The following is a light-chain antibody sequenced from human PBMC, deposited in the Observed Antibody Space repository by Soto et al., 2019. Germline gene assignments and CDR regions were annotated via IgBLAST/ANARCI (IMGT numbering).Light chain of an antibody. Sequence: IVMTQSPLSLPVTPGESASISCRSSQSLLHSNGYSYLDWYLQKPGQSPQLLISLAYYRASGVPDRFTGSGSGTDFTLTITSLQAEDVAVYYCQQYFANPRTFGQGTKVEIK. V-gene: IGKV2-28*01. CDR1: QSLLHSNGYSY. J-gene: IGKJ1*01. CDR2: LAY. CDR3: QQYFANPRT.